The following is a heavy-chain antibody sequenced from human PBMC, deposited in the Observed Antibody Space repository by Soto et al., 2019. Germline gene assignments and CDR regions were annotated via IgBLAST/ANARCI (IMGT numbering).Heavy chain of an antibody. V-gene: IGHV3-23*01. CDR1: GFNFSSYA. CDR3: AKDQYLEGSGFDS. Sequence: GGSLRLSCTASGFNFSSYAMSWVRQAPGKGLEWVSTISGTPSSTYYADSVKGRFTISRDNSDNTLYLQINSLRADDTALYYCAKDQYLEGSGFDSWGQGSPVTVSS. J-gene: IGHJ4*02. CDR2: ISGTPSST. D-gene: IGHD3-10*01.